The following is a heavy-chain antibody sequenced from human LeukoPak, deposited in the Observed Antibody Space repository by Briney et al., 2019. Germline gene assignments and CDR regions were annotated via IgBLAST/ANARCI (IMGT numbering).Heavy chain of an antibody. V-gene: IGHV3-30*18. Sequence: PGRSLRLSCAASGFTFSSYGMHWVRQAPGKGLGWVAVISYDGSNKYYADSVKGRFTISRDNSKNTLYLQMNSLRAEDTAVYYCAKNGDSSGYYSVDYWGRGTLVTVSS. D-gene: IGHD3-22*01. J-gene: IGHJ4*02. CDR2: ISYDGSNK. CDR3: AKNGDSSGYYSVDY. CDR1: GFTFSSYG.